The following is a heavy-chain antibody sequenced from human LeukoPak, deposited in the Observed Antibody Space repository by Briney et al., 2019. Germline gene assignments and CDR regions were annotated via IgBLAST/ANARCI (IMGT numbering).Heavy chain of an antibody. CDR1: GFTFSSYW. CDR3: AGGPGFLIDC. V-gene: IGHV3-7*01. Sequence: GGSLRPSCAASGFTFSSYWMSWVRQAPGKGLEWVANIKQDGSEKHYVDSVKGRLTISRDNAKNLLYLQMNSLRVEDTAVYYCAGGPGFLIDCWGQGTLVTASS. D-gene: IGHD3-3*01. CDR2: IKQDGSEK. J-gene: IGHJ4*02.